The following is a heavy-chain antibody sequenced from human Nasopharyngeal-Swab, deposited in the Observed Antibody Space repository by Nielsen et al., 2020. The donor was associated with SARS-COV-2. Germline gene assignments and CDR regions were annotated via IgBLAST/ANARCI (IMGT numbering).Heavy chain of an antibody. J-gene: IGHJ1*01. CDR2: ISGSSTYI. D-gene: IGHD2-21*02. CDR3: ARTAAFCGGNCYSEYFQH. V-gene: IGHV3-21*01. CDR1: GFPFSTYT. Sequence: LSLTCAASGFPFSTYTMNWVRQAPGKGLEWVSSISGSSTYIWYADSVKGRFTISRDNAKNSLFLQMNNLRADDTAIYYCARTAAFCGGNCYSEYFQHWGQGTLVTVSS.